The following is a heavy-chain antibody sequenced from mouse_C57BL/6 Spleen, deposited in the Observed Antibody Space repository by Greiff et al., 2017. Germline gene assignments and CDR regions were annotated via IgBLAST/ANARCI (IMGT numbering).Heavy chain of an antibody. CDR3: ARSALYDYDGGGFAY. D-gene: IGHD2-4*01. CDR2: INPNYGTT. Sequence: EVQLQQSGPELVKPGASVKISCKASGYSFTDYNMNWVKQSNGKSLEWIGVINPNYGTTSYNQKFKGKATLTVDQSSSPAYMQLNSLTFEDSEVYDCARSALYDYDGGGFAYWGQGTLVTVSA. CDR1: GYSFTDYN. V-gene: IGHV1-39*01. J-gene: IGHJ3*01.